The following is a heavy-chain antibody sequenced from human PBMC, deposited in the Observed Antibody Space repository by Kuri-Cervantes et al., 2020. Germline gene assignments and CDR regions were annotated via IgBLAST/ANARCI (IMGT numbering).Heavy chain of an antibody. CDR2: IPYDGSNK. CDR3: ARDGYCSGGSCYTTVTTRALDY. J-gene: IGHJ4*02. CDR1: GFTFSSYG. D-gene: IGHD2-15*01. Sequence: GESLKISCAASGFTFSSYGMHWVRQAPGKGLEWVAVIPYDGSNKYYADSVKGRFTISRDNSKNTLYLQMNSLRAEDTAVYYCARDGYCSGGSCYTTVTTRALDYWGQGTLVTVSS. V-gene: IGHV3-30*03.